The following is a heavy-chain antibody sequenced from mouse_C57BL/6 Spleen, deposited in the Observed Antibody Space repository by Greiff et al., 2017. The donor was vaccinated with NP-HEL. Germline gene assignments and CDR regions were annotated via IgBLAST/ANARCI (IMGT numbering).Heavy chain of an antibody. V-gene: IGHV1-52*01. CDR2: IDPSDSET. D-gene: IGHD1-1*01. CDR1: GYTFTSYW. CDR3: ARHYYGSSPAWFAY. Sequence: VQLQQPGAELVRPGSSVKLSCKASGYTFTSYWMHWVKQRPIQGLEWIGNIDPSDSETHYNQKFKDKATLTVDKSSSTAYMQLSSLTSEDSAVYYCARHYYGSSPAWFAYWGQGTLVTVSA. J-gene: IGHJ3*01.